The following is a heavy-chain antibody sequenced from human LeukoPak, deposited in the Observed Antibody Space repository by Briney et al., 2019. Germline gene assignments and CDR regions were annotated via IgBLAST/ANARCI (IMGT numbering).Heavy chain of an antibody. CDR1: GYSISSDKY. CDR2: IYHTGST. CDR3: ARSHSGWQGHNNWFDP. Sequence: SETLSLTCEVSGYSISSDKYWGWIRQPPGKGLEWLGTIYHTGSTFYNPSLKSRVSISVYTSKNQFSLWFTSVTAADTAVYYCARSHSGWQGHNNWFDPWGQGTLVTVSS. D-gene: IGHD6-19*01. V-gene: IGHV4-38-2*01. J-gene: IGHJ5*02.